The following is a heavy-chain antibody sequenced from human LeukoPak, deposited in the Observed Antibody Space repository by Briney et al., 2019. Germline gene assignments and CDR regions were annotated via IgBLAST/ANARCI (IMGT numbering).Heavy chain of an antibody. Sequence: PSETLSLTCTVSGGSISSYYWSWIRQPPGKGLEWIGYIYYSGSTNYNPSLKSRVTMSVDTSKNQFSLKLSSVTAADTAVYYCAREDIVVVVAATPTDAFDIWGQGTMVTVSS. CDR3: AREDIVVVVAATPTDAFDI. D-gene: IGHD2-15*01. J-gene: IGHJ3*02. CDR2: IYYSGST. CDR1: GGSISSYY. V-gene: IGHV4-59*12.